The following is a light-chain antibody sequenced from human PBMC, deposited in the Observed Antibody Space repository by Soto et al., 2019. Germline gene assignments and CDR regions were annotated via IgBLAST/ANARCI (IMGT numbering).Light chain of an antibody. CDR2: GAS. CDR1: QSVSSN. CDR3: QVRTNWSIA. Sequence: EIEMTQSPATLSLSPGERATLYCWASQSVSSNLAWYQQKPGQAPRLLIYGASTRVTGVPARFSGSGSGTEFTLTINNLEPEDFAVYYCQVRTNWSIAFGRGTRLEIK. V-gene: IGKV3-15*01. J-gene: IGKJ5*01.